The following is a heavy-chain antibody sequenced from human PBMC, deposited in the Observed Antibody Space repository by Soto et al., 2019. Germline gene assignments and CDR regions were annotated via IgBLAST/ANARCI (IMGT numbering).Heavy chain of an antibody. V-gene: IGHV3-23*01. CDR1: GFTFSSYA. CDR2: ISGSGGST. Sequence: GSLRLSCAASGFTFSSYAMSWVRQAPGKGLEWVSAISGSGGSTYYADSVKGRFTISRDNSKNTLYLQMNSLRAEDTAVYYCAKLGYCSGGSCPVRDYWGQGTLVTVSS. CDR3: AKLGYCSGGSCPVRDY. D-gene: IGHD2-15*01. J-gene: IGHJ4*02.